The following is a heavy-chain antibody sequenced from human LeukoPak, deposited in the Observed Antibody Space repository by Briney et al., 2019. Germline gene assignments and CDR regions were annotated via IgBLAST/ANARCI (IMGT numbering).Heavy chain of an antibody. V-gene: IGHV4-39*01. J-gene: IGHJ4*02. Sequence: SETLSLTCTVSGGSISSSSYYWGWIRQPPGKGLEWIGSIYYSGSTYYNPSLKSRVTISVDTSKNQFSLKLSSVTAADTAVYYCARGYVEMATINLYSYWGQGTLVTVSS. CDR2: IYYSGST. CDR3: ARGYVEMATINLYSY. D-gene: IGHD5-24*01. CDR1: GGSISSSSYY.